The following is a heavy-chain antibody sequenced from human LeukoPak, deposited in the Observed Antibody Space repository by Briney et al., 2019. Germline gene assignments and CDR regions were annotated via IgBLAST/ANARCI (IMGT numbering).Heavy chain of an antibody. CDR2: IYHTGNT. CDR1: GGSISSGAYY. D-gene: IGHD3-22*01. Sequence: PSETLSLTCSVSGGSISSGAYYWSWIRQFPGRGMEWIAYIYHTGNTYYNPSLKSRLTISLDTSKNQLSLKLSSVTAADTAVYYCARDLSGYGASDYWGQGTLVTVSS. CDR3: ARDLSGYGASDY. V-gene: IGHV4-31*03. J-gene: IGHJ4*02.